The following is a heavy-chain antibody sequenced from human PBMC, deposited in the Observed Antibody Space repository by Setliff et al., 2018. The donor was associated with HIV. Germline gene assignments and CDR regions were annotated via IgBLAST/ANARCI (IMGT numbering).Heavy chain of an antibody. D-gene: IGHD3-10*01. CDR2: VEYSGST. CDR3: ARTKFGSYSDY. J-gene: IGHJ4*02. V-gene: IGHV4-61*08. Sequence: SETLSLTCTVSGGSISSGDYYWSWIRQPPGKGPEWVGNVEYSGSTNYNPSLKSRVTISLDRSKTQFSLKLSSVTAADTAVYYCARTKFGSYSDYWGQGTLVTVSS. CDR1: GGSISSGDYY.